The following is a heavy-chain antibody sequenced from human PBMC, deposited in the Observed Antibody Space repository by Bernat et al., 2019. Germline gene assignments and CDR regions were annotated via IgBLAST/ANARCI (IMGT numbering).Heavy chain of an antibody. CDR3: GGRRLVAAVESD. Sequence: QVQLLESGPGLVEPSETLSLTCTVSGGPIRRGDYFWTWLRQLPGKGLEWIGYNHDSGSTSYNPSLKSRVTNSLDTSKSQFYVKLRSVTAADTAVGFCGGRRLVAAVESDWGQGTLVTVSS. CDR1: GGPIRRGDYF. J-gene: IGHJ4*02. D-gene: IGHD5-12*01. V-gene: IGHV4-31*03. CDR2: NHDSGST.